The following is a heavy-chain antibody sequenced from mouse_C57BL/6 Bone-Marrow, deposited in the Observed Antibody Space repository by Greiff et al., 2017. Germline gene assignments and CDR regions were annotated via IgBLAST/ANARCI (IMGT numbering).Heavy chain of an antibody. CDR2: IDPSDSYT. CDR1: GYTFTSYW. CDR3: AREGIYYDYDGFAY. V-gene: IGHV1-59*01. D-gene: IGHD2-4*01. Sequence: VQLQQPGAELVRPGTSVKLSCKASGYTFTSYWMHWVKQRPGQGLEWIGVIDPSDSYTNYNQKFKGKATLTVDTSSSTAYMQRSSLTSEDSAVYYCAREGIYYDYDGFAYWGQGTLVTVSA. J-gene: IGHJ3*01.